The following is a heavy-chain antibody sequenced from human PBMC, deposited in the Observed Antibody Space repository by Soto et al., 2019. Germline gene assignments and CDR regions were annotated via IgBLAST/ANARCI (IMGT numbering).Heavy chain of an antibody. Sequence: PSETLSLTCTVSGDSISSANYYWSLIRQHPEKGLEWIGYIYYSGTTYYNPSLESRVTISVDTSENQFSLNLNSVTAADTAMYYWASTYDNATRGPFDCCGQGALVIVSS. CDR1: GDSISSANYY. CDR2: IYYSGTT. CDR3: ASTYDNATRGPFDC. D-gene: IGHD1-26*01. J-gene: IGHJ4*02. V-gene: IGHV4-31*03.